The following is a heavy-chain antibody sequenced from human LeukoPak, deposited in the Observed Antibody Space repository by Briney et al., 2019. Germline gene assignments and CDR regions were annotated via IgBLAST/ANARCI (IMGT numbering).Heavy chain of an antibody. CDR1: GFTVSSNY. V-gene: IGHV3-53*01. Sequence: PGGSLRLSCAASGFTVSSNYMSWVRQAPGKGLEWVSVIYSGGTTDYADSVKGRFTISRDNSKNTLYLQMNSLRDEDTAVYYCARTTFEGWFDPWGQGTLVTVSS. CDR2: IYSGGTT. D-gene: IGHD1-14*01. CDR3: ARTTFEGWFDP. J-gene: IGHJ5*02.